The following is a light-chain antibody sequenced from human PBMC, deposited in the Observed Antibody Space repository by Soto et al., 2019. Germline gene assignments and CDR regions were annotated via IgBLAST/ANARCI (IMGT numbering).Light chain of an antibody. Sequence: EIVMTQSPATLSVSPGERATLYCRASQSVNSNYLAWYQQKPGQAPRLLIYGISKRATDIPDRFSGSGSGTEFTLTISSPQPEDFATYYCQQSYSTPTTFGQGTRLEIK. CDR2: GIS. V-gene: IGKV3D-15*01. CDR1: QSVNSN. J-gene: IGKJ5*01. CDR3: QQSYSTPTT.